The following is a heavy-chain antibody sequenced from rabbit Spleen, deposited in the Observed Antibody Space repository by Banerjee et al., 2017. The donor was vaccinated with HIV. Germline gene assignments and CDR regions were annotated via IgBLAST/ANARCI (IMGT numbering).Heavy chain of an antibody. V-gene: IGHV1S69*01. CDR3: ARGYGGSDDAFDP. CDR1: GFTISRYA. Sequence: QSVEESGGSLVTPGTPLTLTCTLSGFTISRYAVIWVRQAPGEGLEWIGIIEGTSGSAYYASWAKGRFTISKSSSTTVDLKLTSPTTEDTATYFCARGYGGSDDAFDPWGPGTLVTVS. D-gene: IGHD4-2*01. CDR2: IEGTSGSA. J-gene: IGHJ2*01.